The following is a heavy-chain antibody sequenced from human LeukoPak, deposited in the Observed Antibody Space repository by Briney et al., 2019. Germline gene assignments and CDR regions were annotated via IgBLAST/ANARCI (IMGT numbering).Heavy chain of an antibody. V-gene: IGHV3-33*01. CDR1: GFTFSSYG. CDR2: IWYDGSNK. D-gene: IGHD2-21*01. Sequence: PGGSLRLSCAASGFTFSSYGMHWVRQAPGKGLEWVAVIWYDGSNKYYADSVKGRFTISRDNSKNTLYLQMNSLRAEDTAVYYCARDPPYCGGDCWGQGTLVTVSS. J-gene: IGHJ4*02. CDR3: ARDPPYCGGDC.